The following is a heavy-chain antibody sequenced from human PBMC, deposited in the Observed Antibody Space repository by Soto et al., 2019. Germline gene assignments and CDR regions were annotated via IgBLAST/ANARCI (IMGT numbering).Heavy chain of an antibody. CDR3: AKDNHYDYIWGSYPADY. J-gene: IGHJ4*02. D-gene: IGHD3-16*02. V-gene: IGHV3-23*01. Sequence: GGSLRLSCAASGFTFSSYAMSWVRQAPGKGLEWVSAISGSGGSTYYADSVKGRFTISRDNSKNTLYLQMNSLRAEDTAVYYCAKDNHYDYIWGSYPADYWGQGTLVTVSS. CDR1: GFTFSSYA. CDR2: ISGSGGST.